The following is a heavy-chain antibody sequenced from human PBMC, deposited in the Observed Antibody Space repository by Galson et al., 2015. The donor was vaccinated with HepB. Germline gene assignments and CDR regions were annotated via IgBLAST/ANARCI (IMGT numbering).Heavy chain of an antibody. V-gene: IGHV3-33*01. CDR1: GFTFSSYG. Sequence: SLRLSCAASGFTFSSYGMHWVRQAPGKGLEWVAVIWYDGSNKYHADSVKGRFTISRDNSKNTLYLQMNSLRAEDTAVYYCARDNSAFDIWGQGTMVTVSS. CDR2: IWYDGSNK. J-gene: IGHJ3*02. CDR3: ARDNSAFDI.